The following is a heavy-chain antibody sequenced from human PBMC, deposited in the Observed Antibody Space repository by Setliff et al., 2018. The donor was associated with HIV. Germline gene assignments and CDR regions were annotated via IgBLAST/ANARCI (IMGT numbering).Heavy chain of an antibody. J-gene: IGHJ6*02. Sequence: LSLTCTVSGYSISSDYYWSWIRQPPGKGLEWIGSIYYSGSTYYNPSLKSRVTISVDTSKNQFSLKLSSVTAADAAVYYCASRVYYYDSSGTNCYGVDYYGMDVWGQGTTVTVSS. D-gene: IGHD3-22*01. V-gene: IGHV4-38-2*02. CDR2: IYYSGST. CDR1: GYSISSDYY. CDR3: ASRVYYYDSSGTNCYGVDYYGMDV.